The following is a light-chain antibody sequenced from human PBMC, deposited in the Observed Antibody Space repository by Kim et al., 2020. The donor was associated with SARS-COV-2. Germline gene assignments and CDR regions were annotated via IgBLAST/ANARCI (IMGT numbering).Light chain of an antibody. Sequence: AIRITQSPSSLSASTGDRVTITCRASQGISTYLAWYQQKPGKGPKLLIYDASTLQGGVPSRFSGSGSGTDFSLSIRDLQSEDFATYYCQQYATFPQTFGGGTKVDIK. CDR1: QGISTY. J-gene: IGKJ4*01. V-gene: IGKV1-8*01. CDR2: DAS. CDR3: QQYATFPQT.